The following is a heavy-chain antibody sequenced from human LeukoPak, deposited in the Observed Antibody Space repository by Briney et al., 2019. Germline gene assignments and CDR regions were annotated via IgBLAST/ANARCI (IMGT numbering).Heavy chain of an antibody. Sequence: SGTLSLTCAVSGGSISSSNWWSWVRQPPGKGLEWIGEIYHSGSTNYNPSLKSRVTISVDKSKNQFSLKLSSVTAADTAVYYCARAPGGSYSPSVDYWGQGTLVTVSS. V-gene: IGHV4-4*02. CDR2: IYHSGST. J-gene: IGHJ4*02. D-gene: IGHD1-26*01. CDR1: GGSISSSNW. CDR3: ARAPGGSYSPSVDY.